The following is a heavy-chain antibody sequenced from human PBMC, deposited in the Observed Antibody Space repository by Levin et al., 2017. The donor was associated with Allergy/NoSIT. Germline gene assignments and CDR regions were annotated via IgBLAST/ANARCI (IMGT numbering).Heavy chain of an antibody. CDR2: INPSGGST. CDR1: GYTFTSYY. D-gene: IGHD3-10*01. Sequence: GGSLRLSCKASGYTFTSYYMHWVRQAPGQGLEWMGIINPSGGSTSYAQKFQGRVTMTRDTSTSTVYMELSSLRSEDTAVYYCASTYYGSGSYLSLDYWGQGTLVTVSS. V-gene: IGHV1-46*01. J-gene: IGHJ4*02. CDR3: ASTYYGSGSYLSLDY.